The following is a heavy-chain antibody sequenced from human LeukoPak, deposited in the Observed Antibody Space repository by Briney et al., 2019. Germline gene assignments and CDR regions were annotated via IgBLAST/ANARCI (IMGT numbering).Heavy chain of an antibody. J-gene: IGHJ4*02. D-gene: IGHD5-24*01. Sequence: PSETLSLTCTVSGGSISSYYWSWIRQPPGKGLEWIGYIYYSGSTYYNPSLKSRVTISVDTSKNHFSLKLSSVTAADTAVYYCARGGVATIPGAFDYWGQGTLVTVSS. V-gene: IGHV4-59*08. CDR3: ARGGVATIPGAFDY. CDR1: GGSISSYY. CDR2: IYYSGST.